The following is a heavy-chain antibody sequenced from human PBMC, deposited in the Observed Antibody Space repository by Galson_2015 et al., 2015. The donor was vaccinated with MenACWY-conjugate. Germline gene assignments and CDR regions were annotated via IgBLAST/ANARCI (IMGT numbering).Heavy chain of an antibody. V-gene: IGHV3-7*03. CDR2: IKQDGSEK. Sequence: SLRLSCAASGFTFSSYWMSWVCQAPGMGLEWVANIKQDGSEKYYVDSVKGRFTISRDNAKNSLYLQMNSLRAEDTAVYYCARESSPNAFEIWGQGTMVTVSS. CDR3: ARESSPNAFEI. J-gene: IGHJ3*02. CDR1: GFTFSSYW.